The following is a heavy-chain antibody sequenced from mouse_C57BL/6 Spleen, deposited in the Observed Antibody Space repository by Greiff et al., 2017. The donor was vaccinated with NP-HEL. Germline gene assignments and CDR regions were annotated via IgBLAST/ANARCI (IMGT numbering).Heavy chain of an antibody. D-gene: IGHD1-1*01. CDR3: AIEGAFGYYGFGAFDY. J-gene: IGHJ2*01. CDR1: GYTFTSYW. Sequence: QVQLQQPGAELVKPGASVKVSCKASGYTFTSYWMHWVKQRPGQGLEWIGRIHPSDSDTNYNQKFKGKATLTVDKSSSTAYMQLSSLTSEDSAVYYCAIEGAFGYYGFGAFDYWGQGTTLTVSS. V-gene: IGHV1-74*01. CDR2: IHPSDSDT.